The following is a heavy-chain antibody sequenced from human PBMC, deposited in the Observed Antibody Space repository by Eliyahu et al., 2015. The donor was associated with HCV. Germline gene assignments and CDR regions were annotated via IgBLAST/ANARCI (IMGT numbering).Heavy chain of an antibody. J-gene: IGHJ4*02. CDR1: GFXFSXXS. CDR2: ISSSSSYI. D-gene: IGHD2-15*01. Sequence: EVQLVESGGGLVKPGGSLRLSCAASGFXFSXXSMNWVRQAPGKGLEWVSSISSSSSYIYYADSVKGRFTISRDNAKNSLYLQMNSLRAEDTAVYYCARDEQVVVAAMERYFDYWGQGTLVTVSS. CDR3: ARDEQVVVAAMERYFDY. V-gene: IGHV3-21*01.